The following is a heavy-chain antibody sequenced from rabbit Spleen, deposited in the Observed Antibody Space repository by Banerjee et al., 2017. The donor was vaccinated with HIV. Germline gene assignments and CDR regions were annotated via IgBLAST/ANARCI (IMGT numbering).Heavy chain of an antibody. V-gene: IGHV1S45*01. D-gene: IGHD1-1*01. CDR3: ARDLVAVIGWNFDL. J-gene: IGHJ4*01. Sequence: LEESGGGLVQPEGSLALTCKASGFSFSDRDVMCWVRQAPGKGLEWIACINTATGKVVYASWAKGQFPMSKTSSTTVTLQISSLTAADTATYFCARDLVAVIGWNFDLWGPGTLVTVS. CDR2: INTATGKV. CDR1: GFSFSDRDV.